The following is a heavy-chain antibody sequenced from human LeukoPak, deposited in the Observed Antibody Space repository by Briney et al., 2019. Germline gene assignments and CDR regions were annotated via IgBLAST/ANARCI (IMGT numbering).Heavy chain of an antibody. J-gene: IGHJ4*02. D-gene: IGHD5-24*01. CDR2: INPSGGST. Sequence: ASVKVSCKASGYTFTSYYMRWVRQAPGQGLGWMGIINPSGGSTSYAQKFQGRVTMTRDTSTSTVYMELSSLRSEDTAVYYCARGRRDGYNTPYFDYWGQGTLVTVSS. V-gene: IGHV1-46*01. CDR1: GYTFTSYY. CDR3: ARGRRDGYNTPYFDY.